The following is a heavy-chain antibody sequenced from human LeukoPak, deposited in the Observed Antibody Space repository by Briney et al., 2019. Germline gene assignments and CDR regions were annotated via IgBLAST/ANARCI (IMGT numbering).Heavy chain of an antibody. Sequence: GGSLRPSCTASGFSFSTYSMNWVRQAPGKGLEWISYISSDGTTIYYADSVKGRFTISRDNARSSLYLQMNSLRAEDTAVYYCARDPAIQTWLSAYYFDYWGQGTQVTVSS. CDR3: ARDPAIQTWLSAYYFDY. CDR1: GFSFSTYS. D-gene: IGHD3-22*01. J-gene: IGHJ4*02. CDR2: ISSDGTTI. V-gene: IGHV3-48*01.